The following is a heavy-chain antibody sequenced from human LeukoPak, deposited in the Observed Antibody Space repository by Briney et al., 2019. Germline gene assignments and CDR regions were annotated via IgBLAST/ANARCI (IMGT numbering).Heavy chain of an antibody. CDR3: ARERGGSYSAFDI. D-gene: IGHD6-19*01. J-gene: IGHJ3*02. CDR1: GYTFSNYG. CDR2: MNPNSGNT. V-gene: IGHV1-8*03. Sequence: GASVKVSCKTSGYTFSNYGISWVRQATGQGLEWMGWMNPNSGNTGYAQKFQGRVTITRNTSISTAYMELSSLRSEDTAVYYCARERGGSYSAFDIWGQGTMVTVSS.